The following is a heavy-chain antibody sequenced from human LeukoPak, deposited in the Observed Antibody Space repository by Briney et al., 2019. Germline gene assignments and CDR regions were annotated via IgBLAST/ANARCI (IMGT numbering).Heavy chain of an antibody. J-gene: IGHJ4*02. CDR2: FDPEDGET. CDR3: ATGEYYYDSSGSYYFDY. D-gene: IGHD3-22*01. V-gene: IGHV1-24*01. CDR1: GYTLTELS. Sequence: ASVKVSCKVSGYTLTELSMHWVRQAPGKGLEWMGGFDPEDGETIYAQKFQGRVTMTEDTSTDTAYMELSSLRSEDTAVYYCATGEYYYDSSGSYYFDYWGQGTLVTVSS.